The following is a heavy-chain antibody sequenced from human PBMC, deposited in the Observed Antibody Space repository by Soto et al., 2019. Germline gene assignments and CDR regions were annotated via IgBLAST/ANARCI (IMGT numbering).Heavy chain of an antibody. CDR3: ARDPPPPDY. CDR1: GYTFASYA. CDR2: ISAYNGNT. V-gene: IGHV1-18*01. Sequence: QVQLVQSGAEVKKPGASVKVSCKASGYTFASYAISWMRQAPGQGLEWMGWISAYNGNTNYAQKLPCIVSTPADTSTSTAYMALRSLRSDDSAGYYCARDPPPPDYLGQGTLVTVSS. J-gene: IGHJ4*02.